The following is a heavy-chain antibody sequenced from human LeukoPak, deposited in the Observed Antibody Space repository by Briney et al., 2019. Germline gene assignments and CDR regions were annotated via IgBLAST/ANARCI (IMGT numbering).Heavy chain of an antibody. D-gene: IGHD6-19*01. Sequence: SETLSLTCTVSGGSISSYYWSWIRQPAGKGLEWIGRIYTSGSTNYNPSLKSRVTMSVDMSKNQFSLKLSSVTAADTAVYYCARDSTLEQWLVGGWFDPWGQGTLVTVSS. CDR1: GGSISSYY. CDR3: ARDSTLEQWLVGGWFDP. V-gene: IGHV4-4*07. CDR2: IYTSGST. J-gene: IGHJ5*02.